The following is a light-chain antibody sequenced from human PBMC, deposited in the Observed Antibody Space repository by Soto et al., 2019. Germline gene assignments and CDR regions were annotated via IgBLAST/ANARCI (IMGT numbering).Light chain of an antibody. J-gene: IGKJ1*01. CDR3: QQYNTYPWT. Sequence: DIQLTQSHSTLCASLVNRVSIXGQATQSISYYLAWYQQTPGKAPKVLIYHASNLEVGVPSRFSGSGSGTEFSLTISSLQPGDFGTYYCQQYNTYPWTFGQGTKVDIK. CDR2: HAS. CDR1: QSISYY. V-gene: IGKV1-5*01.